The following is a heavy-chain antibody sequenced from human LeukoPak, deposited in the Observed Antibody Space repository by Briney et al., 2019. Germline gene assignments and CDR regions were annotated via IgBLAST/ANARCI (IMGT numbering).Heavy chain of an antibody. D-gene: IGHD6-19*01. CDR1: GFTFDDHA. CDR2: ITWNSGSI. CDR3: AKAVAGTTFYFDY. J-gene: IGHJ4*02. V-gene: IGHV3-9*03. Sequence: GGPLRLSCAASGFTFDDHAMHWVRQAPGKGLEWVSSITWNSGSIGYADSVKGRFTISRDNAKNSLYLQMNSLRAEDMAVYYCAKAVAGTTFYFDYWGQGTLVTVSS.